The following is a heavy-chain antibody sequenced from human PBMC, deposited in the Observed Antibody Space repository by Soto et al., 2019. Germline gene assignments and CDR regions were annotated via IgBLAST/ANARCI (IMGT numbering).Heavy chain of an antibody. D-gene: IGHD2-15*01. J-gene: IGHJ6*02. V-gene: IGHV3-11*05. Sequence: QVPLVESGGGLVKAGGSLRLSCAAAGFTFSDYYMSWIRQAPGKGLEWVSYISSSSSYTNYADSVKGRFTISRDNAKNSLYLQMNSLRAEDTAVYYCARDISGTLDDGMDVWGQGTTVTVSS. CDR2: ISSSSSYT. CDR1: GFTFSDYY. CDR3: ARDISGTLDDGMDV.